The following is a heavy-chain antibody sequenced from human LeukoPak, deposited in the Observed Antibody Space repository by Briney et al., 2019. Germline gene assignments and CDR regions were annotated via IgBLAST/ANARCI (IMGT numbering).Heavy chain of an antibody. J-gene: IGHJ4*02. CDR3: AGGGYCGVSSCFAPLLDW. CDR2: IYYRGST. V-gene: IGHV4-39*07. CDR1: GGSISISNYY. D-gene: IGHD2-15*01. Sequence: SETLSLTCSVSGGSISISNYYWGWIRQPPGKGLEWIGAIYYRGSTYYNPSLKSRVTMSVDTSTNQFSLKLSSVTAADTAIYYCAGGGYCGVSSCFAPLLDWWGQGSPVTVSS.